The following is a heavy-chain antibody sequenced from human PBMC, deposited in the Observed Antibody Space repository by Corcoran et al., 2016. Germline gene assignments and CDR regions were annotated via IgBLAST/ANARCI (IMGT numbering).Heavy chain of an antibody. J-gene: IGHJ5*02. D-gene: IGHD3-10*01. Sequence: EVQLGQSGAEVKKPGESLKISCKGSGYSYTSYCIGWVRQMPGKGLEGKGIIYPGDSDTRYSPSFQGQVTISADTSISTAYLQWSTLKSSDTAMYYCARSEMVGYYYGSGSYKASWFDPWGQGTLVTVSS. CDR1: GYSYTSYC. CDR3: ARSEMVGYYYGSGSYKASWFDP. V-gene: IGHV5-51*01. CDR2: IYPGDSDT.